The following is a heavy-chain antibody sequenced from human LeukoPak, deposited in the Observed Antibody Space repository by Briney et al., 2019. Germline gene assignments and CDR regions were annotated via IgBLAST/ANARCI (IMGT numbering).Heavy chain of an antibody. CDR3: AKDITYYDILTGYPSDYMDV. Sequence: GGSLRLSYAASGFTFSSYAMSWVRQAPGKGLEWVSAISGSGGSTYYADSVKGRFTISRDNSKNTLYLQMNGLRAEDTAVYYCAKDITYYDILTGYPSDYMDVWGKGTTVTVSS. V-gene: IGHV3-23*01. CDR2: ISGSGGST. D-gene: IGHD3-9*01. CDR1: GFTFSSYA. J-gene: IGHJ6*03.